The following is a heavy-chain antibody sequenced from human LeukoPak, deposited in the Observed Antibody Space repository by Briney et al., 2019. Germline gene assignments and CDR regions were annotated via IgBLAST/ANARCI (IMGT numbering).Heavy chain of an antibody. J-gene: IGHJ5*02. V-gene: IGHV4-31*03. CDR1: GGSISSGGYY. D-gene: IGHD4-23*01. Sequence: SETLSLTCTVSGGSISSGGYYWSWIRQHPGKGLEWIGYIYYSGSTYYNPSLKSRVTISVDTSKNQFSLKLSSVTAADTAVYYCARGFHGGNSPSWFDPWGQGTLVTVSS. CDR3: ARGFHGGNSPSWFDP. CDR2: IYYSGST.